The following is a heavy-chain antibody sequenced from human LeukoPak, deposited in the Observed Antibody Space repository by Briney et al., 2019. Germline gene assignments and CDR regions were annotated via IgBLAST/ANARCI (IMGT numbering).Heavy chain of an antibody. CDR1: GYTFTGYY. CDR3: AAGLYCYDSSGYYYGTPSGIYFDY. D-gene: IGHD3-22*01. CDR2: IVVCSGNT. J-gene: IGHJ4*02. Sequence: GASVKVSCKASGYTFTGYYMQWVRQARGQRLEWIGWIVVCSGNTNYAQKFQERVTITRDMSTSTAYMELSSLRSEDTAVYYCAAGLYCYDSSGYYYGTPSGIYFDYWGQGTLVTVSS. V-gene: IGHV1-58*02.